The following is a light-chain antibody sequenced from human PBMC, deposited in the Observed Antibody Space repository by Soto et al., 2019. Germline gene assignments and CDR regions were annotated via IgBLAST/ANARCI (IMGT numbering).Light chain of an antibody. V-gene: IGKV1D-12*01. CDR2: GAS. CDR1: QGIGTW. CDR3: QQTNSFPVT. Sequence: DVQVTQSPSFVSASVGDTVTITCRASQGIGTWLAWYQQKPGKAPNLLIYGASNLQSGVPPRFSGRGLGTHFTLTIVSLQPEDFATYFCQQTNSFPVTFGQGTRLEI. J-gene: IGKJ5*01.